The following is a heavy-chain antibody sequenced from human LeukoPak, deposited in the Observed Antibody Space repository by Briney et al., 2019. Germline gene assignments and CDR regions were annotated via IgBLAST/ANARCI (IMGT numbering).Heavy chain of an antibody. D-gene: IGHD2-2*02. J-gene: IGHJ4*02. CDR2: IIPIFGTA. CDR3: ARGYCSSTSCYTPFDC. CDR1: GGTFSSYA. V-gene: IGHV1-69*05. Sequence: ASVKVSCKASGGTFSSYAISWVRQAPGQGLEWMGGIIPIFGTANYAQKFQGRVTITTDESTSTAYMELSSLRSEDTAVYYCARGYCSSTSCYTPFDCWGQGTLVTVSS.